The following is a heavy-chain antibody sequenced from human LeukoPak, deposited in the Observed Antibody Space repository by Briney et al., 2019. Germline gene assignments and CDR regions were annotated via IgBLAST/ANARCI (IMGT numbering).Heavy chain of an antibody. CDR2: IIPIFGTA. Sequence: SGKVSCKASGGTFSSYAISWVRQAPGQGREWMGGIIPIFGTANYAQKFQGRVTITTDESTSTAYMELSSLRSEDTAVYYCARVSSYYDSSGYYYLPSDYWGQGTLVTVSS. D-gene: IGHD3-22*01. CDR1: GGTFSSYA. V-gene: IGHV1-69*05. J-gene: IGHJ4*02. CDR3: ARVSSYYDSSGYYYLPSDY.